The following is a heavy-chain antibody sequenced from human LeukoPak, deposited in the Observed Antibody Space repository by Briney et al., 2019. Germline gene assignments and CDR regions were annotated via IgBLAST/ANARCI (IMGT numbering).Heavy chain of an antibody. CDR2: INPNSGGT. Sequence: GASVQVSCQASGYTFTGYYMHWVRQAPGQGLEWMGWINPNSGGTNYAKKFQGRVNMTRDTSISTAYMERSRLRSDDTAVYYCARDGGYWGGDCYFDPWGQGTLFTVSS. D-gene: IGHD2-21*02. J-gene: IGHJ5*02. V-gene: IGHV1-2*02. CDR3: ARDGGYWGGDCYFDP. CDR1: GYTFTGYY.